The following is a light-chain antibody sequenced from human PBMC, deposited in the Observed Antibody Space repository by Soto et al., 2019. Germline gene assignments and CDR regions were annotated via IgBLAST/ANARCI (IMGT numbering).Light chain of an antibody. J-gene: IGKJ4*01. CDR1: RSISTN. Sequence: IGRAQSPPSLSVSPGERATLSCRASRSISTNVAWYQQQPGQAPRLLIYGASTRATGFPARFSGSGSGTEFTLTISSLQSEDFAVYYCQQYNNWPLTFGGGTKVDIK. CDR3: QQYNNWPLT. CDR2: GAS. V-gene: IGKV3-15*01.